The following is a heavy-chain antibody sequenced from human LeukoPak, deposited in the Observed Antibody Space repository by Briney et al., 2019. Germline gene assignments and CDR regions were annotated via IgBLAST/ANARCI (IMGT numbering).Heavy chain of an antibody. CDR2: ISGSGGST. D-gene: IGHD7-27*01. V-gene: IGHV3-23*01. CDR1: GFTFSSYA. Sequence: PGGSLRLSCAASGFTFSSYAMSWVRQAPGKGLEWVSAISGSGGSTYYADSVKGRFTISRDNSKNTLYLQMNSLRAEDTAVYYCAVTPGVRGWGRFDYWGQGTLVTVSS. J-gene: IGHJ4*02. CDR3: AVTPGVRGWGRFDY.